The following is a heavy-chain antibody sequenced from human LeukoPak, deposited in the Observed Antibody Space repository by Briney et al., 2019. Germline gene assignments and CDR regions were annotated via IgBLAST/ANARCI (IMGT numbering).Heavy chain of an antibody. D-gene: IGHD3-16*01. Sequence: SETLSLTCTVSGGSISGHYWTWIRQPPGKGLEWVGQIHYSGRRAYNPSLKSRVTISVDTSKNQLSLKATSVPGTATAVYYCARFGVDYDMDVWGQGTTVTVSS. J-gene: IGHJ6*02. V-gene: IGHV4-59*11. CDR2: IHYSGRR. CDR1: GGSISGHY. CDR3: ARFGVDYDMDV.